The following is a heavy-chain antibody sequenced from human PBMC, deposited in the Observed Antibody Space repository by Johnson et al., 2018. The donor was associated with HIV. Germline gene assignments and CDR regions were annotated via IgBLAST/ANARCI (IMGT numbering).Heavy chain of an antibody. CDR3: AGLPDAFDI. J-gene: IGHJ3*02. CDR2: IAHDESIT. Sequence: QVQLVESGGGVVQPGGSLRLSCAASGFTFADYGMHWVRQPPGKGLEWVAFIAHDESITHYADSVKGRFTISRDNSKNTLYLQMNSLRAEDMAVYYCAGLPDAFDIWGQGTMVTVSS. CDR1: GFTFADYG. D-gene: IGHD5-12*01. V-gene: IGHV3-30*02.